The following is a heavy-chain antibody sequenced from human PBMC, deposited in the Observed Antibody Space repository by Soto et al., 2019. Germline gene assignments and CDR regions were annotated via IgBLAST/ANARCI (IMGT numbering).Heavy chain of an antibody. CDR2: IKQDGSEK. J-gene: IGHJ4*02. CDR3: AGLRFLEWSLLDY. D-gene: IGHD3-3*01. CDR1: GFTFSSYW. V-gene: IGHV3-7*03. Sequence: GGSLRLSCAASGFTFSSYWMSWVRQAPGKGLEWVANIKQDGSEKYYVDSVKGRFTISRDNAKNSLYLQMNSLRAEDTAVYYCAGLRFLEWSLLDYWGQGTLVTVSS.